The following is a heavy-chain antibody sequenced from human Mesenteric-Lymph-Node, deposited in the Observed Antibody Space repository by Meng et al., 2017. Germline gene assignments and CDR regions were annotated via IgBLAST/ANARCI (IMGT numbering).Heavy chain of an antibody. Sequence: GESLKISCAASGFTFSSYAMHWVRQAPGKGLEWVAVISYDGSNKYYADSVKGRFTISRDNSKNTLYLQMNSLRAEDTAVYYCAREDGPPPSYSYYYYGMDVWGQGTTVTVSS. D-gene: IGHD1-26*01. CDR3: AREDGPPPSYSYYYYGMDV. V-gene: IGHV3-30*04. CDR2: ISYDGSNK. CDR1: GFTFSSYA. J-gene: IGHJ6*02.